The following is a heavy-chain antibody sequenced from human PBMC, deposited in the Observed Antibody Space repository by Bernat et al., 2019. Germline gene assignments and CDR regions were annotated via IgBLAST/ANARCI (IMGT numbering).Heavy chain of an antibody. CDR2: ISAYNGNT. CDR3: ARDGISYVDYIGGSYRYNWFGP. D-gene: IGHD3-16*02. V-gene: IGHV1-18*04. J-gene: IGHJ5*02. Sequence: QVQLVQSGAEVKKPGASVKVSCKASGYTFTSYGISWVRQAPGQGLEWMGWISAYNGNTNYAQKLQGRVTMTTDTSTSTAYMELRSLRSDDTAVYYCARDGISYVDYIGGSYRYNWFGPWGQGTLVTVSS. CDR1: GYTFTSYG.